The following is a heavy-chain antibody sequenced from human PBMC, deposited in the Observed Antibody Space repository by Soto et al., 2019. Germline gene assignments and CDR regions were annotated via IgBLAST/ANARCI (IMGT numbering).Heavy chain of an antibody. Sequence: SETLSLTCTVSGGSISGYYWTWIRQPPGKGLEWIGYIYYRGTTNYNPSLQSRVTISVDTSKNQFSLKLSSVTAADTAVYYCARNVDPDYWGQGTLVTVSS. V-gene: IGHV4-59*01. CDR2: IYYRGTT. J-gene: IGHJ4*02. CDR1: GGSISGYY. D-gene: IGHD5-12*01. CDR3: ARNVDPDY.